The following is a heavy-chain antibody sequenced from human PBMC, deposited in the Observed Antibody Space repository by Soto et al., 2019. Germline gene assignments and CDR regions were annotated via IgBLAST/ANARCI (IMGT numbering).Heavy chain of an antibody. CDR3: ARFTHYYFDY. V-gene: IGHV1-3*01. CDR1: GYIFSNYA. Sequence: ASVKVSCKASGYIFSNYAIHWVRQAPGQRLEWMGWINAGKGDTIYSQKFQDRISINRDTSASTAYMEMGRLRPEDTAMYYCARFTHYYFDYWGQGTLVTVSS. J-gene: IGHJ4*02. CDR2: INAGKGDT.